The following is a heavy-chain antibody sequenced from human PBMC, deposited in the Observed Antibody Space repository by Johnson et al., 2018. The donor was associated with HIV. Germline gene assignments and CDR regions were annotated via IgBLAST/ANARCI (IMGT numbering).Heavy chain of an antibody. CDR3: AKDQGFRLKYLGWLNAFDI. Sequence: QLVESGGGLVQPGRSLRLSCAVSGFTFDDYAMHWVRQAPGKGLEWVSGLSWNSGSIGYADSVKGRVTVSRDNAKNALYRHMNRLRAEDTALYYCAKDQGFRLKYLGWLNAFDIWGQGTTVTVSS. D-gene: IGHD3-3*01. V-gene: IGHV3-9*01. J-gene: IGHJ3*02. CDR1: GFTFDDYA. CDR2: LSWNSGSI.